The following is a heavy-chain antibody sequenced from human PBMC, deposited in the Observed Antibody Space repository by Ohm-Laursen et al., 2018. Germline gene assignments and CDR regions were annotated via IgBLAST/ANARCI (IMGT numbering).Heavy chain of an antibody. CDR3: ARADVGRGYYYPYDY. Sequence: TLSLTCAVSVGSISSGDYYWTWIRQHPEKGLEWIGYIYNSGTIYYNPSLRSRLTISLDTSKNQFSLRQGSVTAADTAVYYCARADVGRGYYYPYDYWGQGTLVTVSS. CDR2: IYNSGTI. J-gene: IGHJ4*02. D-gene: IGHD3-22*01. CDR1: VGSISSGDYY. V-gene: IGHV4-31*11.